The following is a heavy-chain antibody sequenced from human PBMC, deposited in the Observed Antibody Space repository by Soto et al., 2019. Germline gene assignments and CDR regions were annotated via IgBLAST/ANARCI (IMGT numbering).Heavy chain of an antibody. CDR2: ISGSGGST. CDR3: AKDLCPRFFEWLLYPGFYYYGMDV. CDR1: GFTFSSYA. V-gene: IGHV3-23*01. Sequence: GGSLRLSCAASGFTFSSYAMSWVRQAPGKGLEWVSAISGSGGSTYYADSVKGRFTISRDNSKNTLYLQMNSLRAEDTAVYYCAKDLCPRFFEWLLYPGFYYYGMDVWGQGTTVTVSS. D-gene: IGHD3-3*01. J-gene: IGHJ6*02.